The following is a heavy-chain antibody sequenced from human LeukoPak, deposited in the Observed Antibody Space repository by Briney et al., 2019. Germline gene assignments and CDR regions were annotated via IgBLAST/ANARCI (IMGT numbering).Heavy chain of an antibody. D-gene: IGHD2-2*02. V-gene: IGHV3-49*04. CDR1: GFTFGDYA. J-gene: IGHJ6*03. CDR3: TRDVVPAAIPDYYYYYYMDV. CDR2: IRSKAYGGTT. Sequence: GGSLRLSCTASGFTFGDYAMSWVRQAPGKGLEWVGFIRSKAYGGTTEYAASVKGRFTISRDDSKSIACLQMNSLKTEDTAVYYCTRDVVPAAIPDYYYYYYMDVWGKGTTVTVSS.